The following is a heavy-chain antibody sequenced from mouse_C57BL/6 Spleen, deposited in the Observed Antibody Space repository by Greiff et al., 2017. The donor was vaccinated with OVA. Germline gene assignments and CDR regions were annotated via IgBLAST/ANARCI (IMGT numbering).Heavy chain of an antibody. V-gene: IGHV10-1*01. CDR3: VRQITTVVEGTLFDY. Sequence: GGGLVQPKGSLKLSCAASGFSFNTYAMNWVRQAPGKGLEWVARIRSKSNNYATYYADSVKDRFTISRDDSESMLYLQMNNLKTEDTAMYYCVRQITTVVEGTLFDYWGQGTTLTVSS. CDR1: GFSFNTYA. CDR2: IRSKSNNYAT. J-gene: IGHJ2*01. D-gene: IGHD1-1*01.